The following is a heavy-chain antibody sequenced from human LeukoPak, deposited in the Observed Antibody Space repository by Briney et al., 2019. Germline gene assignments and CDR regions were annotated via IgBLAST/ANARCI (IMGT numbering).Heavy chain of an antibody. D-gene: IGHD2-21*01. CDR2: ITGSGGST. CDR3: AKGPGPGYYFYYMDV. CDR1: GFTFSSYA. Sequence: GGSLRLSCAASGFTFSSYAMTWVRQAPGKGLEWVSAITGSGGSTYYADSVKGRFTISRDSPKNTLYLQMNSLRAEDTAVYYCAKGPGPGYYFYYMDVWGQGTTVTVSS. V-gene: IGHV3-23*01. J-gene: IGHJ6*03.